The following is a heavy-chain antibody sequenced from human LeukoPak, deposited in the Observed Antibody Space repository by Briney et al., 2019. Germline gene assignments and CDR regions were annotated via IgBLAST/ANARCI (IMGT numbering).Heavy chain of an antibody. V-gene: IGHV1-2*02. CDR2: INPNNGGT. D-gene: IGHD5-18*01. CDR3: ARDPYSNYFDY. CDR1: GYTFTGYY. Sequence: ASVKVSCKASGYTFTGYYMHWVRQAPGQGLEWMGWINPNNGGTNYAQKFQGRVTMTRDTSISTAYMELNRLRSGDTAVYYCARDPYSNYFDYWGQGTLVTVSS. J-gene: IGHJ4*02.